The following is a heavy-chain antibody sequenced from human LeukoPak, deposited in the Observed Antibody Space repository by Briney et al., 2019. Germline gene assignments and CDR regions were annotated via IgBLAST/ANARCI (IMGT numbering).Heavy chain of an antibody. J-gene: IGHJ6*03. CDR1: GLTFSNYG. V-gene: IGHV3-23*01. D-gene: IGHD2-15*01. CDR2: ISSTGGTT. CDR3: AKNGDRGAYCSGGTCYPYYYYYMDV. Sequence: GGSLRLSCVASGLTFSNYGMSWVRQAPGKGLEWVAAISSTGGTTYSADSVKGNFTISRDNSKNTVYLQMNSLSAEDTAVYYCAKNGDRGAYCSGGTCYPYYYYYMDVWGKGTTVTISS.